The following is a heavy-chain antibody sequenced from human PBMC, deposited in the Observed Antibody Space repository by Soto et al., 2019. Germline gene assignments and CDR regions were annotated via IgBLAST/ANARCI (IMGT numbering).Heavy chain of an antibody. J-gene: IGHJ6*02. CDR2: INSDGSST. D-gene: IGHD2-2*02. Sequence: PGGSLRLSCAASGFTFSSYSMNWVRQAPGKGLEWVSRINSDGSSTSYADSVKGRFTISRDNAKNTLYLQMNSLRAEDTAVYYCARELPTAIRGGYYYSYGMDVWGQGTTVTVSS. CDR3: ARELPTAIRGGYYYSYGMDV. V-gene: IGHV3-74*01. CDR1: GFTFSSYS.